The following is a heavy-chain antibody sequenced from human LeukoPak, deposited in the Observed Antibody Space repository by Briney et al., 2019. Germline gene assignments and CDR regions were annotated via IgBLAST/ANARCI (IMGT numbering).Heavy chain of an antibody. Sequence: GASVRVSCKASGYTFTSYYMHWVRQAPGQGLEWMGIINPSGGSTSYAQKFQDRVTMTRDTSKNQFSLELSSVTAADTAVYYCARVVAVVTAPDYWGQGTLVTVSS. D-gene: IGHD2-21*02. J-gene: IGHJ4*02. CDR1: GYTFTSYY. CDR3: ARVVAVVTAPDY. CDR2: INPSGGST. V-gene: IGHV1-46*01.